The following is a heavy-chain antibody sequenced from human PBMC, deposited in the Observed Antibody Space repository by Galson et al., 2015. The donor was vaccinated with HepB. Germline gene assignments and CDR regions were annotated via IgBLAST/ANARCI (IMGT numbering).Heavy chain of an antibody. CDR1: GDSVSSHSAS. Sequence: CAISGDSVSSHSASWNWIRQSPSRGLEWLGRTYYRSKWYNDYALSVKSRITINPDTPKNQFSLQLSSVTPEDTAVYYCARGGYSYLTSFNYWGQGTLVTVSS. V-gene: IGHV6-1*01. CDR3: ARGGYSYLTSFNY. D-gene: IGHD5-18*01. J-gene: IGHJ4*02. CDR2: TYYRSKWYN.